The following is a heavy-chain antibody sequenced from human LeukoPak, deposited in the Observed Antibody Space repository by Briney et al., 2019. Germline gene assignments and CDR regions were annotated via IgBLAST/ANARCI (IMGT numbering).Heavy chain of an antibody. CDR1: GFTFSSYS. D-gene: IGHD3-10*01. CDR3: ATSIGFGEFYDY. Sequence: PGGSLRLSCAASGFTFSSYSMNWVRQAPGKGLEWVSSISSSSSYIYYADSVKGRFTISRDNAKNSLYLQMNSLRAEDTAVYYCATSIGFGEFYDYWGQGTLVTVSS. V-gene: IGHV3-21*01. J-gene: IGHJ4*02. CDR2: ISSSSSYI.